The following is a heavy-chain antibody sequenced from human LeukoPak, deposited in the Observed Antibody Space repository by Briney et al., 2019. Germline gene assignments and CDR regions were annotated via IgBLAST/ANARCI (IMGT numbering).Heavy chain of an antibody. CDR2: MNPNSGNT. D-gene: IGHD3-10*01. J-gene: IGHJ6*03. V-gene: IGHV1-8*01. CDR3: TNLVYGSGSYLGSMDV. CDR1: GYTFTSYD. Sequence: ASVKVSCKASGYTFTSYDINWVRQATGQGLEWMGWMNPNSGNTGYAQKFQGRVTMTRNTSISTAYMELSSLRSEDTAVYYCTNLVYGSGSYLGSMDVWGKGTTVTVSS.